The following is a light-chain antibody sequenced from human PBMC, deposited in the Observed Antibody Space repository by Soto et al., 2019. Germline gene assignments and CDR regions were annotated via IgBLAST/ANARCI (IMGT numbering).Light chain of an antibody. CDR3: QPDYSTPIT. CDR1: QSISSY. CDR2: AAS. V-gene: IGKV1-39*01. Sequence: DIQMTQSPSSLSASLGDRVAITCRASQSISSYLNWYQQKPGKAPKVLIYAASNLQSGVPSRFSGSVSGTDFALTISSLQPEDFSTYYCQPDYSTPITVGQGTRLEI. J-gene: IGKJ5*01.